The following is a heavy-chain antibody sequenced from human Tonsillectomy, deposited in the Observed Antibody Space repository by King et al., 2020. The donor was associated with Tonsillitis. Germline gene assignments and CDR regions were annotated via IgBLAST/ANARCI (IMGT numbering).Heavy chain of an antibody. CDR2: IYYSGST. CDR3: ARDLYSYGYGLMDV. CDR1: GGSFSSYY. Sequence: VQLQESGPGLVKPSETLSLTCTVSGGSFSSYYWSWIRQPPGKGLEWIGYIYYSGSTNYNPSLKSRVTISVDTSKNQFSLKLSSVTAADTAVYYCARDLYSYGYGLMDVWGQGTTVIVSS. V-gene: IGHV4-59*01. D-gene: IGHD5-18*01. J-gene: IGHJ6*02.